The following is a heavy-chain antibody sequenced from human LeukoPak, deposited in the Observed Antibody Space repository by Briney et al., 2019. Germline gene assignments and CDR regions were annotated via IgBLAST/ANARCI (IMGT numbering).Heavy chain of an antibody. J-gene: IGHJ4*02. V-gene: IGHV3-21*01. D-gene: IGHD3-10*01. CDR1: GVTFSGYS. Sequence: RPGGPLRLSCAAPGVTFSGYSVNWVRQAPGKGLEWVSAITATSRHIYYADSVKGRFTISRDNAKNSLYLQMNSLRVEDTALYYCARGRNDYGSGSYYQIYPFDYWGQGTLVTVSS. CDR2: ITATSRHI. CDR3: ARGRNDYGSGSYYQIYPFDY.